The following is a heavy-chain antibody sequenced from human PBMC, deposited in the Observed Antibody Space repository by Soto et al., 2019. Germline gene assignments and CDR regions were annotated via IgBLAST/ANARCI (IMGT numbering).Heavy chain of an antibody. CDR2: ISTSTTYI. CDR3: ARGLDDRLTTLRY. D-gene: IGHD3-10*01. CDR1: GFTFNVYS. J-gene: IGHJ4*02. Sequence: PGGSLRLSCAASGFTFNVYSMNWVRQAPGEGLEWVSSISTSTTYIYYADSVKGRFTISRDNAKNSLYLQMNSLRPEDTAVYYCARGLDDRLTTLRYWGQGTLVTVSS. V-gene: IGHV3-21*01.